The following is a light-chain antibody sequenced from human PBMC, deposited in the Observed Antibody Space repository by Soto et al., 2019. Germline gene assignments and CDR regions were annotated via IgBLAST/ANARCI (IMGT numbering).Light chain of an antibody. V-gene: IGLV2-14*03. J-gene: IGLJ1*01. CDR3: SSYTSSSTLYV. CDR1: SSDVGGYNY. Sequence: QSALTQPASVSGSPGQSITISCTGTSSDVGGYNYVSWHQQHPGKAPKVLISDVSNRPSGISNRFSGSKSGNTASLTISGLQAEDEADYYCSSYTSSSTLYVFGTGTKVTVL. CDR2: DVS.